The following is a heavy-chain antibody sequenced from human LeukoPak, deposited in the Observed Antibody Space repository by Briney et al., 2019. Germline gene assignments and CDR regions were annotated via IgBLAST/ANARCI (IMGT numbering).Heavy chain of an antibody. J-gene: IGHJ6*04. Sequence: PSETLSLTCTVSGDSISSTGYYWGWIRQPPGKGLEWIGHMSYSGNTFYSPSLKSRVTICVDTSKNHFSLKLTSVTAADMSIYYCARHIASSSMDVWGKGTTVTVST. CDR1: GDSISSTGYY. D-gene: IGHD2-21*01. V-gene: IGHV4-39*01. CDR2: MSYSGNT. CDR3: ARHIASSSMDV.